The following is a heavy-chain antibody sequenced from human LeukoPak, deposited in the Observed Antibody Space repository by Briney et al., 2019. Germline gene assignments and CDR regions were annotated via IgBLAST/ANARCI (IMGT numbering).Heavy chain of an antibody. CDR2: INRDGSEK. CDR3: ATYDSWSGYNIAY. D-gene: IGHD3-3*01. Sequence: GGSLRLSCVVSGFTLSSRWMMWVRQAPGEGLEWMTNINRDGSEKNYVDSVKGRFTITRDNAENSLYLQMNSLKAEDSAIYYCATYDSWSGYNIAYWGQGTLVTVSS. V-gene: IGHV3-7*03. CDR1: GFTLSSRW. J-gene: IGHJ4*02.